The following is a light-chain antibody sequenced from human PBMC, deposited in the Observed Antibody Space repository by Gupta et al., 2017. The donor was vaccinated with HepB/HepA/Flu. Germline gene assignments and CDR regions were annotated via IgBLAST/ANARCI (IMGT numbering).Light chain of an antibody. J-gene: IGLJ2*01. CDR1: SSDVGGYNF. CDR2: NVN. V-gene: IGLV2-14*03. CDR3: SSYSDRSTLV. Sequence: QSALTQPASESGSPGPSITISCTGTSSDVGGYNFVTWYQQHPGKAPDLMIYNVNVRPSGVSNRFSGSKSGNTASLTFSGRQAEDEAAYYCSSYSDRSTLVFGTGTTLTVL.